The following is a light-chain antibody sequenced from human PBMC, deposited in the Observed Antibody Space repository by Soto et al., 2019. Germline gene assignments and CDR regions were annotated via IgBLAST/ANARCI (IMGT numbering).Light chain of an antibody. CDR1: QTIYSN. Sequence: IVMTQSPATLSVSLGERATLSCRAGQTIYSNVAWYQQRPGQAPRLLIYRASTRATGVPARFSGSGSGTEFTLTISSLQSEDFAIYYCQQYQNLWTFGRGTKVDIK. CDR3: QQYQNLWT. CDR2: RAS. V-gene: IGKV3-15*01. J-gene: IGKJ1*01.